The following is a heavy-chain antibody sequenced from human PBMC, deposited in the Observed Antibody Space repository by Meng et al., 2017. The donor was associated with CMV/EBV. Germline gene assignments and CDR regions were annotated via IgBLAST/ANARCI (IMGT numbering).Heavy chain of an antibody. CDR3: ARVWDSGWDY. CDR2: INHSGST. Sequence: GRVGPGGAGMLQHSETLSRTCAVYGGSLSCYDWRGIRQPTGKGLEWIGEINHSGSTNYNPSLKSRVTISVDTSKNQFSLKLSSVTAADTAVYYCARVWDSGWDYWGQGTLVTVSS. CDR1: GGSLSCYD. J-gene: IGHJ4*02. D-gene: IGHD3-22*01. V-gene: IGHV4-34*01.